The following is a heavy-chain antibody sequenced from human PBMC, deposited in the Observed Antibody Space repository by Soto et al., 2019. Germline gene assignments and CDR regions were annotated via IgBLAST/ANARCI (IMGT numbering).Heavy chain of an antibody. V-gene: IGHV1-69*13. CDR3: ASVETQRYYYGMDV. J-gene: IGHJ6*02. CDR1: GGTFSSYA. Sequence: SVKVSCKASGGTFSSYAISWVRQAPGQGLEWMGGIIPIFGTADYAQKFQGRVTITADESTSTAYMELSSLRSEDTAVYYCASVETQRYYYGMDVWGQGTKVTVSS. CDR2: IIPIFGTA. D-gene: IGHD2-15*01.